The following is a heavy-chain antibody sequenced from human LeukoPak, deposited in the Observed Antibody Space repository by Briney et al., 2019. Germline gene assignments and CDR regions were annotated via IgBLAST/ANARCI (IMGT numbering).Heavy chain of an antibody. CDR3: AKIERWLVHGFDL. J-gene: IGHJ2*01. V-gene: IGHV3-23*01. D-gene: IGHD6-19*01. CDR1: GFTFSSYA. CDR2: VSGNGGST. Sequence: GESLRLSCAASGFTFSSYAMSWVRQAPGKGLEWVSSVSGNGGSTYYADSVKGRFTISRDNPRNTMYLQMNSPRDEDTAVYYCAKIERWLVHGFDLWGRGTLVTVFS.